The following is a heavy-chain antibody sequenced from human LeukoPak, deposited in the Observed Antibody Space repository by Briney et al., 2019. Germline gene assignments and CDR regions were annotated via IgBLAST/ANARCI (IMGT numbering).Heavy chain of an antibody. CDR3: ALHRGYHNGDVVGYFDL. D-gene: IGHD6-13*01. Sequence: GGSLRLSCEVSGIGFSSYAMSWVRQAPGKGPEWVSVIIENGDSTAYADSVTGRFIISRDNSKKILYLQMNSLRAEDTAVYYCALHRGYHNGDVVGYFDLWGRGCLVIVSS. V-gene: IGHV3-23*01. CDR2: IIENGDST. J-gene: IGHJ2*01. CDR1: GIGFSSYA.